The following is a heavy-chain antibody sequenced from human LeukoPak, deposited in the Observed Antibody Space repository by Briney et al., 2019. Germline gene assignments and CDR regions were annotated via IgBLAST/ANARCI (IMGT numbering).Heavy chain of an antibody. Sequence: GGSLRLSFAASGFTFSSYGMHWGRPAPGKGVEGVAFIRYDGSNKYYSDSVKGRFTISRDNFKNTLYLQMNSLRAEDTAVYYCAKDGIFYDSSGYYYFDYWGQGTLVTVSS. D-gene: IGHD3-22*01. CDR3: AKDGIFYDSSGYYYFDY. CDR1: GFTFSSYG. J-gene: IGHJ4*02. CDR2: IRYDGSNK. V-gene: IGHV3-30*02.